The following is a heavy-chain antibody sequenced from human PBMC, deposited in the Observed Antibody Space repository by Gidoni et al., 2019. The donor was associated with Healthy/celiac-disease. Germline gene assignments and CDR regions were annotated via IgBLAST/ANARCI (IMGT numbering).Heavy chain of an antibody. CDR1: GFHVRSNY. J-gene: IGHJ4*02. CDR3: ARARGNWNYVHYFDY. D-gene: IGHD1-7*01. V-gene: IGHV3-53*02. Sequence: EVHLVETGGGLIQPGGSLSLSCAASGFHVRSNYMRWVRQAPGKGLEWVSVIYSGGSTYYADSVKGRFTISRDNSKNTLYLQMNSLRAEDTAVYYCARARGNWNYVHYFDYWGQGTLVTASS. CDR2: IYSGGST.